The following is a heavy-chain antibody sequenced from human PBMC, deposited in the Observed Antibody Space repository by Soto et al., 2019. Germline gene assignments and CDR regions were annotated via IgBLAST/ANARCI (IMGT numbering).Heavy chain of an antibody. CDR2: ISYDGSNK. V-gene: IGHV3-30-3*01. CDR3: ARAGDSRYYDILTGYATT. J-gene: IGHJ4*02. Sequence: GGSLRLSCAASGFTFSSYGMHWVRQAPGKGLEWVAVISYDGSNKYYADSVKGRFTISRDNSKNTLYLQMNSLRAEDTAVYYCARAGDSRYYDILTGYATTWGQGTLVTVSS. D-gene: IGHD3-9*01. CDR1: GFTFSSYG.